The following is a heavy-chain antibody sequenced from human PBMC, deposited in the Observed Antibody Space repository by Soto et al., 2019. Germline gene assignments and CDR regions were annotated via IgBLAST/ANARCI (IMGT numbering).Heavy chain of an antibody. V-gene: IGHV3-53*01. CDR1: GLTISGKKY. Sequence: VSGGGLIQPGESLRLSCAAFGLTISGKKYVAWVRQAPGKGLEWVSALYDVDGSFYADSVTVRFTTSSDSSKTTVYLQMNDLRPDDTAVYYCATWHEREHAFDVWGQGTTVTISS. D-gene: IGHD1-1*01. J-gene: IGHJ3*01. CDR3: ATWHEREHAFDV. CDR2: LYDVDGS.